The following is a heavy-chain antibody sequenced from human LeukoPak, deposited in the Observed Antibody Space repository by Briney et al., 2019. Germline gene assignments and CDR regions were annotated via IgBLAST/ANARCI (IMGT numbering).Heavy chain of an antibody. CDR1: GYAFTSYD. Sequence: GASVKVSRKASGYAFTSYDINWVRQATGQGLEWMGWMNPNSGNTGYAQKFQGRVTITRNTSISTAYMELSSLRSEDTAVYYCARGNRGYCSGGSCYNWFDPWGQGTLVTVSS. J-gene: IGHJ5*02. V-gene: IGHV1-8*03. CDR3: ARGNRGYCSGGSCYNWFDP. CDR2: MNPNSGNT. D-gene: IGHD2-15*01.